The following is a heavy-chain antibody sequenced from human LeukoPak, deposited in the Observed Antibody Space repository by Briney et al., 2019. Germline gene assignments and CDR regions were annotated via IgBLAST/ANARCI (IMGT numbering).Heavy chain of an antibody. V-gene: IGHV1-46*01. CDR2: INPSGGST. J-gene: IGHJ4*02. CDR3: ARDSADYGDYDY. D-gene: IGHD4-17*01. Sequence: GASVKVSCKASGYTFTSYSVHWVRQAPGQGLDWMGIINPSGGSTSYAQKFQGRVTMTRDTSTSTVYMELSSLRSEDTAVYYCARDSADYGDYDYWGQGTLVTVSS. CDR1: GYTFTSYS.